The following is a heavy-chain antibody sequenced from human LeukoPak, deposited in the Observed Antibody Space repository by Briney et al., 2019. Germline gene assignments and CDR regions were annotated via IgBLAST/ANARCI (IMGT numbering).Heavy chain of an antibody. Sequence: GASARVSCKASGYTFTGYYMHWVRQAPGQGLERMGWINPNSGGTNYAQKFQGRVTMTRDTSISTAYMELSRLRSDDTAVYYCARRSDSSSLDYWGQGTLVTVSS. V-gene: IGHV1-2*02. D-gene: IGHD6-13*01. CDR3: ARRSDSSSLDY. CDR2: INPNSGGT. J-gene: IGHJ4*02. CDR1: GYTFTGYY.